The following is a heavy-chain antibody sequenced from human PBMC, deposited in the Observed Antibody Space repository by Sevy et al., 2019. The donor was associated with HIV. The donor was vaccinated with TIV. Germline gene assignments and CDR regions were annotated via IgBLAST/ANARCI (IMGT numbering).Heavy chain of an antibody. Sequence: GGSLRLSCAASGFTFSGSAMHWVRQASGKGLEWVGRIRSKANSYATAYAASVKGRFTISRDDSKNTAYLQMNSLKTEDTAVYYCTRLVRRGSGEGCMDVWGQGTTVTVSS. CDR1: GFTFSGSA. CDR3: TRLVRRGSGEGCMDV. V-gene: IGHV3-73*01. J-gene: IGHJ6*02. CDR2: IRSKANSYAT. D-gene: IGHD2-15*01.